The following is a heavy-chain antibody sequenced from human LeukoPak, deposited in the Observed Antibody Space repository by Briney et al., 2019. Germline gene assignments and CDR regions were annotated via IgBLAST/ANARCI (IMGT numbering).Heavy chain of an antibody. J-gene: IGHJ4*02. CDR2: ISGSGGST. V-gene: IGHV3-23*01. D-gene: IGHD3-10*01. CDR3: ATATKHHPIYYGSGSYGY. CDR1: GFTFSSYA. Sequence: PGGSLRLSCAASGFTFSSYAMSWVRQAPGKGLEWVSAISGSGGSTYYAASVKGRFTISRDNSKNTLYLQMNSLRAEDTAVYYCATATKHHPIYYGSGSYGYWGQGTLVTVSS.